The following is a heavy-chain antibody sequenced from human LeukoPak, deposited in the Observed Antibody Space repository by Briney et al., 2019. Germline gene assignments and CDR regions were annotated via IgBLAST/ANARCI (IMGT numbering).Heavy chain of an antibody. V-gene: IGHV3-23*01. J-gene: IGHJ6*03. Sequence: GGSLRLSCAASGFTFSNHAMSWVRQAPGKGLEWVSGINGSGVTTYYADSVNGRFTISRDNSKKTLHLHMNSLRVEDTAIYYCAKDPLYHYYMDVWGRGTSVTVSS. CDR1: GFTFSNHA. D-gene: IGHD3-16*02. CDR2: INGSGVTT. CDR3: AKDPLYHYYMDV.